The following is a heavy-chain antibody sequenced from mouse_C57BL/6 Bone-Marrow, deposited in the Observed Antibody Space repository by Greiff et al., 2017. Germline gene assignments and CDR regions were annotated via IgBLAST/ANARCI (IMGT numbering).Heavy chain of an antibody. D-gene: IGHD1-1*01. CDR1: GFTFSDAW. J-gene: IGHJ2*01. V-gene: IGHV6-6*01. Sequence: EVKLVESGGGLVQPGGSMKLSCAASGFTFSDAWMDWVRQSPEKGLEWVAEIRNKANNHATYYAESVKGRFTISRDDSKSSVYLQMNSLRAEDTGIYYCTRPVVATDYFDYWGQGTTLTVSS. CDR3: TRPVVATDYFDY. CDR2: IRNKANNHAT.